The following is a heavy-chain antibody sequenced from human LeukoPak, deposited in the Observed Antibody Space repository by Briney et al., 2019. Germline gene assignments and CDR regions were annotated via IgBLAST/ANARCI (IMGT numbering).Heavy chain of an antibody. Sequence: GGSLRLSCAASGFTFSNAWMSWVRQAPGKGLEWVGRIKSKTDGGTTDYAAPVKGRFTISRDSSKNTLYLQMNSLRAEDTAVYYCAKEFTIFGGPGYFDCWGQGTLVTVSS. CDR2: IKSKTDGGTT. V-gene: IGHV3-15*01. D-gene: IGHD3-3*01. J-gene: IGHJ4*02. CDR1: GFTFSNAW. CDR3: AKEFTIFGGPGYFDC.